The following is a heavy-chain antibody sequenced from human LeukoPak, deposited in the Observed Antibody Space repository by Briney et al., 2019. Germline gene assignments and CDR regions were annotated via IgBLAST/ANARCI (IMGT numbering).Heavy chain of an antibody. J-gene: IGHJ5*02. CDR2: INHSGST. D-gene: IGHD5-12*01. Sequence: PSETLSLTCTVSGGSISSSSYYWSWIRQPPGKGLEWIGEINHSGSTNYNPSLKSRVTISVDTSKNQFSLKLSSVTAADTAVYYCARRGWWLRHWFDPWGQGTLVTVSS. CDR1: GGSISSSSYY. V-gene: IGHV4-39*07. CDR3: ARRGWWLRHWFDP.